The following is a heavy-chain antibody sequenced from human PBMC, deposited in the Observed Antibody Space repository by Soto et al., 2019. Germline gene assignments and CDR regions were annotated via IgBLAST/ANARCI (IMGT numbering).Heavy chain of an antibody. CDR3: AEGGRGSGSHYNSFGY. CDR2: IYSTGTT. D-gene: IGHD3-10*01. Sequence: EVQLVESGGGLIQPGGSLKLSCAASGFTVGNNYMSWVRQAPGKGLEWVSLIYSTGTTKYADSVKGRFTVSRDNAKNTLYLQKNSLRAEDTAVYYFAEGGRGSGSHYNSFGYWGQGTLVTVSS. V-gene: IGHV3-53*01. J-gene: IGHJ4*02. CDR1: GFTVGNNY.